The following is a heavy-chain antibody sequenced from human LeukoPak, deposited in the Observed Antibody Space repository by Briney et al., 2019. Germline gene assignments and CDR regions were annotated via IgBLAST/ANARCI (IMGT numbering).Heavy chain of an antibody. CDR2: ISYDGSNK. J-gene: IGHJ4*02. CDR1: GFTFSSYG. Sequence: GGSLRLSCAASGFTFSSYGMHWVRQAPGKGLEWVAVISYDGSNKYYADSVKGRFTISRDNSKNTLYLQMNSLRAEDTAVYYCAKAGRVGARAPRLVEYWGQGTLVTVSS. CDR3: AKAGRVGARAPRLVEY. V-gene: IGHV3-30*18. D-gene: IGHD1-26*01.